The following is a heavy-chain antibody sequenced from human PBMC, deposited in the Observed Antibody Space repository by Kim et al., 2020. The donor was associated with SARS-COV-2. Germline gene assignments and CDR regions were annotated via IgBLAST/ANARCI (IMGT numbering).Heavy chain of an antibody. J-gene: IGHJ4*02. D-gene: IGHD5-12*01. Sequence: GGSLRLSCAASGFTFSSYAMSWVRQAPGKGLEWVSAISGSGGSTYYADPVKGRFTIPRDNSKNTLYLQMNSLRAEDTAVYYCAKDQGYAGNPWGYFDYWGQGTLVTVSS. V-gene: IGHV3-23*01. CDR1: GFTFSSYA. CDR2: ISGSGGST. CDR3: AKDQGYAGNPWGYFDY.